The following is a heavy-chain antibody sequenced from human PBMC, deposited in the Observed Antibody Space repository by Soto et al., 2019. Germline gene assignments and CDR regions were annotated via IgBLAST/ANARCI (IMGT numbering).Heavy chain of an antibody. Sequence: GGSLRLSCAASGFTFSNAWMNWVRQAPGKGLEWVGRIKSKTDGGTTDYAAPVKGRFTISRDDSKNTLYLQMNSLKTEDTAVYYCTTAARDETTAAPKQRGEYSSSPFDYWGQGTLVTVSS. J-gene: IGHJ4*02. CDR2: IKSKTDGGTT. CDR1: GFTFSNAW. V-gene: IGHV3-15*07. CDR3: TTAARDETTAAPKQRGEYSSSPFDY. D-gene: IGHD6-6*01.